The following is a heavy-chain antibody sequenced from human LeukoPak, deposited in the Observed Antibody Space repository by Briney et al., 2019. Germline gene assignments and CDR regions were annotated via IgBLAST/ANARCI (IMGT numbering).Heavy chain of an antibody. CDR2: IFGSGGSP. CDR3: GKTPAGYSSGQKPAWPVDY. J-gene: IGHJ4*02. D-gene: IGHD5-18*01. CDR1: GFTFGSYA. V-gene: IGHV3-23*01. Sequence: PGGSLRLSCEASGFTFGSYAMYWVRQAPGKGLEWVAGIFGSGGSPHYADSVKGRFTISRDNSKNTVYLQINSLRAEDTAVYYCGKTPAGYSSGQKPAWPVDYWGQGTLVTVSS.